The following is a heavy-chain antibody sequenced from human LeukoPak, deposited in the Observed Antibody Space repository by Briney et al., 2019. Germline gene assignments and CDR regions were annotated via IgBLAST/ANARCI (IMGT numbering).Heavy chain of an antibody. CDR3: ARTIAAAGPTYYYYGMDV. J-gene: IGHJ6*02. CDR2: MSVFNGYT. D-gene: IGHD6-13*01. V-gene: IGHV1-18*01. CDR1: GYTFTDHG. Sequence: GASVKVSCKASGYTFTDHGITWVRQARGQGFEWMGWMSVFNGYTKYAEGFQGRVTMTTDTSTRTAHMEMRGLRSDDTAVYYCARTIAAAGPTYYYYGMDVWGQGTTVTVSS.